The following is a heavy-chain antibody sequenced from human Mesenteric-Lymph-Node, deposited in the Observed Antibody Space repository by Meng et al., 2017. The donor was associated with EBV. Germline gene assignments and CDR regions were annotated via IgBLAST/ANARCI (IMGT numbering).Heavy chain of an antibody. CDR1: GFTFSDNG. Sequence: QVRLVESWGGGVRPGRSLRLSCVVSGFTFSDNGMNWVRQAPGKGLDWVAVTSYDGGHKFYADSVKDRFTISRDNSKNILYLQMNSLGTEDTAVYYCAKGSGSYGWALEYWGQGTLVTVSS. CDR3: AKGSGSYGWALEY. D-gene: IGHD3-16*02. V-gene: IGHV3-30*18. J-gene: IGHJ4*02. CDR2: TSYDGGHK.